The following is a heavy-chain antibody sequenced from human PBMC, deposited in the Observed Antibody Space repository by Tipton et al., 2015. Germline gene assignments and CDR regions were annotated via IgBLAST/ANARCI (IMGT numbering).Heavy chain of an antibody. Sequence: SLRLSCAASGFTFSSCSMNWVRQAPGKGLEWVSYISSSSSTKYYADSVKGRFTISRDNAKNSLYLQMNSLRDGDTAVYYCARDLITVAGTDYFDYWGQGTLVTVSS. CDR3: ARDLITVAGTDYFDY. CDR2: ISSSSSTK. CDR1: GFTFSSCS. V-gene: IGHV3-48*02. J-gene: IGHJ4*02. D-gene: IGHD6-19*01.